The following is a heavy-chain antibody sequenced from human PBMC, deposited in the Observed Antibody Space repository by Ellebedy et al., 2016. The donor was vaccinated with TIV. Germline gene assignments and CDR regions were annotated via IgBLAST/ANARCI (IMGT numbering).Heavy chain of an antibody. CDR2: INGGNGNT. CDR3: AREGVAYCGGECYSDY. V-gene: IGHV1-3*01. J-gene: IGHJ4*02. CDR1: GYTFSSYA. Sequence: AASVKVSCNASGYTFSSYAMHWVRQAPGQRLEWMGWINGGNGNTKYSQKFQGRVTITRDTSASTAYMELSSLRSEDTARYYCAREGVAYCGGECYSDYWGQGTLVTVSS. D-gene: IGHD2-21*01.